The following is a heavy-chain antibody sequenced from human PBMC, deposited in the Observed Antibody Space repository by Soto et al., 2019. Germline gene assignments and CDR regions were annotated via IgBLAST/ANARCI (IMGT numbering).Heavy chain of an antibody. J-gene: IGHJ6*02. CDR2: INAGNGNT. CDR3: ASFKGGSSSPRYGMDV. V-gene: IGHV1-3*01. CDR1: GYTFTSYA. Sequence: GASVKVSCKASGYTFTSYAMHWVRQAPGQRLEWMGWINAGNGNTKYSQKFQGRVTITRDTSASTAYMELSSLRSEDTAVYYCASFKGGSSSPRYGMDVWGQGTKVTVYS. D-gene: IGHD6-6*01.